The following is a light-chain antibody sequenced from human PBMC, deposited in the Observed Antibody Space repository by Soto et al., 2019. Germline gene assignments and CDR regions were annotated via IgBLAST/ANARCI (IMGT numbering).Light chain of an antibody. J-gene: IGKJ3*01. Sequence: EIVVTQSPGILSVSPGDRATLSCRASQSVGRNLAWYQQKPGQAPTLLIYAASTRATGLPARFSGSGSGTDFTLTISSPQSEDFAVYYSPEYSMLPLFPFGPGTRVNIK. CDR3: PEYSMLPLFP. V-gene: IGKV3-15*01. CDR1: QSVGRN. CDR2: AAS.